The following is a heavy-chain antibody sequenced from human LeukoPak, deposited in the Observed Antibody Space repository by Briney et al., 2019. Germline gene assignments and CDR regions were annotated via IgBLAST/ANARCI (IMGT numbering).Heavy chain of an antibody. D-gene: IGHD3-9*01. Sequence: SETLSLTCTVSGASVSSNYWNWIRQPPGKGLEWIGYVYASGSTSYNPSLKSRVTISVDTSKNQFSLKLNSVTAADTAVYFCARQRGDYDTFTGYDIGYFDYWGQGALVTVSS. J-gene: IGHJ4*02. CDR1: GASVSSNY. CDR2: VYASGST. CDR3: ARQRGDYDTFTGYDIGYFDY. V-gene: IGHV4-4*09.